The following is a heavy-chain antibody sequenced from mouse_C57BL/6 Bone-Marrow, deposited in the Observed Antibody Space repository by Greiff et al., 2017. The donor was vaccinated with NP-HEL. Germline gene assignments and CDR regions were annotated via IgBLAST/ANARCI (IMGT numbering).Heavy chain of an antibody. Sequence: QVQLKQSGAELARPGASVKLSCKASGYTFTSYGISWVKQRTGQGLEWIGEIYPRSGNTYYNEKFKGKATLTADKSSSTAYMELRSLTSEDSAVYFCARIPSITTVVANFDYWGQGTTLTVSS. V-gene: IGHV1-81*01. CDR3: ARIPSITTVVANFDY. CDR1: GYTFTSYG. CDR2: IYPRSGNT. D-gene: IGHD1-1*01. J-gene: IGHJ2*01.